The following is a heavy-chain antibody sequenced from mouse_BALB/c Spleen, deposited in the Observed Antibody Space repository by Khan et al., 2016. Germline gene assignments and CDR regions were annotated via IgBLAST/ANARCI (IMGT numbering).Heavy chain of an antibody. D-gene: IGHD1-1*01. CDR2: INPNNGGS. Sequence: VQLQQSGPDLVKPGASVKISCKASGYSFTGYYMYWVKQSHEKSLEWIGRINPNNGGSYSNQKFEGKAILTVDKSSSTAYMELRSLTSEDSAVYYCLRDAMDYWGQGTSVTVSS. J-gene: IGHJ4*01. CDR3: LRDAMDY. CDR1: GYSFTGYY. V-gene: IGHV1-18*01.